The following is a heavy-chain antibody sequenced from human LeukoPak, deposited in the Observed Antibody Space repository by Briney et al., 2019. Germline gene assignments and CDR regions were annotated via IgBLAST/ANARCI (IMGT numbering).Heavy chain of an antibody. D-gene: IGHD2-2*01. V-gene: IGHV1-18*01. CDR3: ARDLAAYCSSTSCPALGAFDI. Sequence: GPSVNVSCKASGYTFVNYAISWVRQAPGQGLEWMGWISPYNGNTNYAQKLQGRVTMTTDTSTSTAYMEVRSLRSDDTAVYYCARDLAAYCSSTSCPALGAFDIWGQGTTLTAYS. CDR2: ISPYNGNT. CDR1: GYTFVNYA. J-gene: IGHJ3*02.